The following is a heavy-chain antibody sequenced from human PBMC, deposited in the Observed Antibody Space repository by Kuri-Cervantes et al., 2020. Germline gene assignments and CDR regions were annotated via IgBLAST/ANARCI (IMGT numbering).Heavy chain of an antibody. Sequence: SETLSLTCAVYGGSFSGYYWSWIRQPPGKGLEWIGEINRSGSTNYNPSLKSRVTISVDTSKNQFSLKLSSVTAADTAVYYCALSRGGRYFDWLTLLDVWGQGTTVTVSS. D-gene: IGHD3-9*01. CDR2: INRSGST. CDR1: GGSFSGYY. V-gene: IGHV4-34*01. J-gene: IGHJ6*02. CDR3: ALSRGGRYFDWLTLLDV.